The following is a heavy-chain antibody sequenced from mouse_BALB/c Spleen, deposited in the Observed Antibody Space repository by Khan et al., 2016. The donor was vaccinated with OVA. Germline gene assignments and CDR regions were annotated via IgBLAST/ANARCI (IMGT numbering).Heavy chain of an antibody. CDR1: GYSFTGYT. D-gene: IGHD2-14*01. J-gene: IGHJ3*01. CDR3: AREGYRYDGAWFAY. CDR2: INPYNGGP. V-gene: IGHV1-26*01. Sequence: EVQLQQSGPELVKPGASMKISCKASGYSFTGYTMNWVKQSHGKNLEWIGLINPYNGGPSSNQKFKGKATLTVDKSSTTAYMELLSLTSEDSAGYYCAREGYRYDGAWFAYWGQGTLVTVSA.